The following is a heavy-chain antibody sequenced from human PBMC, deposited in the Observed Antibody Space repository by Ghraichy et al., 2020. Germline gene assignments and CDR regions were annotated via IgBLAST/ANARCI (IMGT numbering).Heavy chain of an antibody. Sequence: GESLNISCVASGFSFGTYDMTWVRQAPGKGLEWVSTITGSGGNTYYADSVKGRFTLSRDNSKNTLSLQMNSLRAEDTAIYYCAKGGIVMGFDSWGQGTLVPVSS. CDR3: AKGGIVMGFDS. J-gene: IGHJ4*02. V-gene: IGHV3-23*01. CDR1: GFSFGTYD. D-gene: IGHD2-21*01. CDR2: ITGSGGNT.